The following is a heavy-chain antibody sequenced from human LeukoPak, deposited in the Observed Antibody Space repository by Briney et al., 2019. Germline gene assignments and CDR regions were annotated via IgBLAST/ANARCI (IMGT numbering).Heavy chain of an antibody. CDR2: IYHSGST. CDR3: ARVVGP. J-gene: IGHJ5*02. CDR1: GYSISSGYY. V-gene: IGHV4-38-2*01. D-gene: IGHD2-15*01. Sequence: SETLSLTRAVSGYSISSGYYWGWIRQPPGKGLEWIGSIYHSGSTYYNPSLKSRVTISVDTSKNQFSLKLSSVTAADTAVYYCARVVGPWGQGTLVTVSS.